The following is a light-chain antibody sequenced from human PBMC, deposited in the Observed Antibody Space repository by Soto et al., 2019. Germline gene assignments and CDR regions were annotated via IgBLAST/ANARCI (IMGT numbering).Light chain of an antibody. V-gene: IGKV1-39*01. CDR3: QQSYLTPIT. Sequence: DIQMTQSPSSLSASVGDRVTITCRTSQNIGVYLNWYQQKPGKGPKFLIFAASNLQSGVPSRFSGSGSATDFTLTISSLQPEDFATYYCQQSYLTPITFGQGTRL. CDR1: QNIGVY. J-gene: IGKJ5*01. CDR2: AAS.